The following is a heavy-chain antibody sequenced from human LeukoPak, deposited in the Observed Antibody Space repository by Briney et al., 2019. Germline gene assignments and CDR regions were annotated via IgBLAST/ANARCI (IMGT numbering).Heavy chain of an antibody. CDR2: ISTSRSYI. Sequence: GGPLRLSCTVSGFTLSSYEMSWIRQAPGQGLEWVAYISTSRSYIYYADSVKGRFTISRDNAKNSLYLQMNSLRDDDMALYYCARGNSGSYSQDWFDPWGQGTLVTVSS. J-gene: IGHJ5*02. CDR1: GFTLSSYE. V-gene: IGHV3-21*04. D-gene: IGHD1-26*01. CDR3: ARGNSGSYSQDWFDP.